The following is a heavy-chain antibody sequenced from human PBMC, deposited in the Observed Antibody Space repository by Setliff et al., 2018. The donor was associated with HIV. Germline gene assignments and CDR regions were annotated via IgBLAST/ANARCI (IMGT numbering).Heavy chain of an antibody. V-gene: IGHV4-4*07. J-gene: IGHJ4*02. Sequence: PSETLSLTCNVSGVDVNTYYWSWIRQPAGKGLEWIGRIGTTGTTKNPSLKSRVTMSVDTSQNQFSLRLNSVTAADTAVYYRATDRGNFGWVRGKYFEYWGRGALVIVSS. CDR3: ATDRGNFGWVRGKYFEY. CDR1: GVDVNTYY. CDR2: IGTTGTT. D-gene: IGHD3-10*01.